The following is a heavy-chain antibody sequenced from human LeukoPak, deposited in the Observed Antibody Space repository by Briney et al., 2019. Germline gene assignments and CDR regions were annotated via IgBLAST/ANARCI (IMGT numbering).Heavy chain of an antibody. V-gene: IGHV4-39*01. J-gene: IGHJ3*01. CDR1: GGSISSSSYY. Sequence: KPSETLSLTCTVSGGSISSSSYYWGWIRQPPGKGLGWIGSIYYSGSTYYNPSLKSRVTISVDTSKNQFSLKLSSVTAADTAVYYCARGRVKSGSLPVWGQGTMVTVSS. D-gene: IGHD2-15*01. CDR3: ARGRVKSGSLPV. CDR2: IYYSGST.